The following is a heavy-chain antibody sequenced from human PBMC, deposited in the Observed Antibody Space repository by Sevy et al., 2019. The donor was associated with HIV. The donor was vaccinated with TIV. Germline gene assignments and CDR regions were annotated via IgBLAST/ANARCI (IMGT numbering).Heavy chain of an antibody. J-gene: IGHJ4*02. D-gene: IGHD7-27*01. Sequence: SETLSLTCTVSGGSISSSSYYWGWIHQPPGKGLEWIGSIYYSGSTYYNPSLKSRVTISVDTSKNQFSLKLSPVTAADTAVYYCARRANSGIFDYWGQGTLVTVSS. CDR2: IYYSGST. CDR1: GGSISSSSYY. CDR3: ARRANSGIFDY. V-gene: IGHV4-39*01.